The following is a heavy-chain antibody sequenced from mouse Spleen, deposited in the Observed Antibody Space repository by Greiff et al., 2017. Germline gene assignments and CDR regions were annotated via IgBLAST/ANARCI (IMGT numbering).Heavy chain of an antibody. CDR1: GYSFTSYY. CDR2: IYPGSGIT. V-gene: IGHV1-66*01. CDR3: ARGERSLDY. Sequence: VQLQQSGPELVKPGASVKISCKASGYSFTSYYIHWVKQRPGQGLEWIGWIYPGSGITKYNEKFKGKATLTADTSSSTAYMLLSRLTSEGSAVYYCARGERSLDYWGQGNTRTVSS. J-gene: IGHJ2*01.